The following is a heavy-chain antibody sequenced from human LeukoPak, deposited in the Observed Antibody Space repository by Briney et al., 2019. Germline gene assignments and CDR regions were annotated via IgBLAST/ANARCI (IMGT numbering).Heavy chain of an antibody. CDR1: GYTFTGYY. Sequence: GSVKVSCTASGYTFTGYYMHSVRQAPGQGVEGMGRINPHSGGTNYAQKFQGRVTMTKDTSISTAYMERSRLRSDDTAVYCFARDLIAAAGNVYWGQGTLVTDSS. CDR2: INPHSGGT. V-gene: IGHV1-2*06. J-gene: IGHJ4*02. CDR3: ARDLIAAAGNVY. D-gene: IGHD6-13*01.